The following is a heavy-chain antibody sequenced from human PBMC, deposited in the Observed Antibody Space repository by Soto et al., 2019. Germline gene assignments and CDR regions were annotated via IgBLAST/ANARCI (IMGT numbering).Heavy chain of an antibody. CDR1: GFTFSSYS. CDR2: ITSSSSYI. V-gene: IGHV3-21*01. D-gene: IGHD2-2*01. CDR3: VRPARSSSDY. Sequence: GGSLRLSCAASGFTFSSYSINWVRQAPGKGLEWVSSITSSSSYIYYADSVKGRFTISRDNAKNSLYLQMNSLRAEDTAVYYCVRPARSSSDYWGQGTLVTVSS. J-gene: IGHJ4*02.